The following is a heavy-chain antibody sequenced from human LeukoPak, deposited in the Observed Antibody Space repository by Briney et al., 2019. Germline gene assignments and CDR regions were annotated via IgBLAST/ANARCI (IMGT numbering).Heavy chain of an antibody. D-gene: IGHD3-10*01. Sequence: ASVKVSCKASGGTFSSYAISWVRQAPGQGLEWVGWISTYNGDTNSAQKFQGRVTLTTDTSTSTAYMELRSLRYDDTAVYYCTRRGPPATNWFDPWGQGTLVTVSS. CDR1: GGTFSSYA. V-gene: IGHV1-18*01. J-gene: IGHJ5*02. CDR2: ISTYNGDT. CDR3: TRRGPPATNWFDP.